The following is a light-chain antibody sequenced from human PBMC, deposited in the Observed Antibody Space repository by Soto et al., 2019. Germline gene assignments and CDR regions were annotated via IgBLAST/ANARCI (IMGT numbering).Light chain of an antibody. CDR1: QSVSSY. J-gene: IGKJ1*01. Sequence: EIVLTQSPATLSMSPGERATRSCRASQSVSSYLAWYQQKPGQAPRLLIYDASNRATGIPARLSGSGSGTDFTLTISSLGPEDFAVYYCQPRSNWPRTFGQGTKVDIK. V-gene: IGKV3-11*01. CDR2: DAS. CDR3: QPRSNWPRT.